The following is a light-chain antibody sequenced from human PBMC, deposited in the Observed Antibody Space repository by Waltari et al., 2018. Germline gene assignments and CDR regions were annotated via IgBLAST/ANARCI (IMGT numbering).Light chain of an antibody. CDR1: NSNLGRNP. CDR2: SND. J-gene: IGLJ3*02. V-gene: IGLV1-44*01. CDR3: ATWDDRLTGVVFGGVV. Sequence: QSVLTQPPSASGTPGQRVTISCSGSNSNLGRNPVTWYPRVPGTAPQLLIYSNDQRPSGVPDRFSASKSGTSASLAISGLQSEDEADYYCATWDDRLTGVVFGGVVFGGGTKVTVL.